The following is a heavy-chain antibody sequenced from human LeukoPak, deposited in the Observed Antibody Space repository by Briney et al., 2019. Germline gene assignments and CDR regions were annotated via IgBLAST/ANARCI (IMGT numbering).Heavy chain of an antibody. D-gene: IGHD6-19*01. CDR1: GYSFTSYW. CDR3: ARQGRGSGWLDAFDI. V-gene: IGHV5-51*01. Sequence: GESLKISCKGSGYSFTSYWIGWVRQMPGKGLEWMGIIYPGDSDTRYSPSFQGQVTISADKSISTAYLQWSSLKASDTAMYYCARQGRGSGWLDAFDIWGQGTMVTVSP. CDR2: IYPGDSDT. J-gene: IGHJ3*02.